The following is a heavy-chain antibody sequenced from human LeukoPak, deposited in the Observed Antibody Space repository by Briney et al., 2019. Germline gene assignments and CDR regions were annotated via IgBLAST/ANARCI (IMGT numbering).Heavy chain of an antibody. CDR2: ISAYNGNT. D-gene: IGHD3-9*01. CDR1: GYTFTSYG. Sequence: ASVKVSCKASGYTFTSYGISWVRQAPGQVLEWMGWISAYNGNTNYAQKLQGRVTMTTDTSTSTAYMELRSLRSDDTAVYYCARDRHYDILTGYAVPDYWGQGTLVTVSS. CDR3: ARDRHYDILTGYAVPDY. V-gene: IGHV1-18*01. J-gene: IGHJ4*02.